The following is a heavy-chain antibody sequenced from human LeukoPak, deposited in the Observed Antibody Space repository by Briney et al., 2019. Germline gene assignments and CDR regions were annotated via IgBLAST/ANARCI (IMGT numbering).Heavy chain of an antibody. CDR1: GYTFTGYY. D-gene: IGHD3-10*01. J-gene: IGHJ6*03. V-gene: IGHV1-2*02. Sequence: ASVKVSCKASGYTFTGYYIHWVRQAPGQGLEWMGWINPNSGGTNYAQKFQGRVTMTRDTSISTAYMELSRLRSDDTAVYYCARGGGGSGSYSYYYYYYYMDVWGEGTTVTISS. CDR3: ARGGGGSGSYSYYYYYYYMDV. CDR2: INPNSGGT.